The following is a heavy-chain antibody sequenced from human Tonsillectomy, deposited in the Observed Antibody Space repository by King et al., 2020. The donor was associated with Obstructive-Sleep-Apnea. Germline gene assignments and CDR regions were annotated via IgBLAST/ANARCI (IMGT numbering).Heavy chain of an antibody. CDR3: AKDRRSAYYVDY. J-gene: IGHJ4*02. CDR1: GFTFSSFG. CDR2: IRYDGSKK. Sequence: QLVQSGGGVVQPGRSLRLSCAASGFTFSSFGMHWVRQAPGKGLERVPFIRYDGSKKYYADSVKGRFTISRDNSKNSLYLQMISLRAEDTAVYYCAKDRRSAYYVDYWGQGTLVTVSS. V-gene: IGHV3-30*02. D-gene: IGHD3-22*01.